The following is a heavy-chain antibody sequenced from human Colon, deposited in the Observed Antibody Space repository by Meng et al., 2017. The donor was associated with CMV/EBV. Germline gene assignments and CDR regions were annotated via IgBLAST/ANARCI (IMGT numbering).Heavy chain of an antibody. V-gene: IGHV4-39*07. CDR3: ARDRNIDVVIALRSSFDI. CDR1: NATIRSTSYY. Sequence: SETLSLTCTVSNATIRSTSYYWGWIRQPPGKGLEWIGSIYYSGSTSYNPSLSGRVTMSVDTSKNRFSLKLTSMTAADTAMYYCARDRNIDVVIALRSSFDIWGEGTMVTVSS. J-gene: IGHJ3*02. CDR2: IYYSGST. D-gene: IGHD2-21*01.